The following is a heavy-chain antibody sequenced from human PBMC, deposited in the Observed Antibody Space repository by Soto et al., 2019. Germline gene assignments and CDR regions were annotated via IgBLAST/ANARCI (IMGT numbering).Heavy chain of an antibody. D-gene: IGHD1-26*01. Sequence: QVQLVQSGAEVKKPGASVKVSCKASGYTFPASYMHWVRQAPGQGLEWMGWINPNSGGTNYAQKFQGRVSMTRDTSISFAYMEIKRLRSDDTAVYHCAREGSLVGAMDLWGQGTLVTVSS. CDR3: AREGSLVGAMDL. J-gene: IGHJ5*02. CDR1: GYTFPASY. CDR2: INPNSGGT. V-gene: IGHV1-2*02.